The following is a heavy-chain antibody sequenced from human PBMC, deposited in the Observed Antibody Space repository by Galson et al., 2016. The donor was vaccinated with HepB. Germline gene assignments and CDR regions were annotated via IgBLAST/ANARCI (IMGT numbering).Heavy chain of an antibody. CDR3: ARQPIRSLDV. D-gene: IGHD3-16*02. CDR2: TYYTGST. J-gene: IGHJ3*01. CDR1: GGSISSRIYY. Sequence: ETLSLTCTVAGGSISSRIYYWGWVRQPPGKGLEWIGTTYYTGSTYYNPSLRGRVSISVDTSKNQFYLSLTSVTATDTAVYFCARQPIRSLDVWGQGTLVTVSS. V-gene: IGHV4-39*01.